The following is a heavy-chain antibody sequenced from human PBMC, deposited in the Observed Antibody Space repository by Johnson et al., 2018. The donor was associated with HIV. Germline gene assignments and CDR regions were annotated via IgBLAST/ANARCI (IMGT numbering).Heavy chain of an antibody. CDR3: ARGETTVTLCAFDI. Sequence: VQLVESGGGLVQPGGSLRLSCAASGFTVSSNYMSWVRQAPGKGLEWVSVIYSGGNTYYADSVKGRFTISRDNSNNTLYLQMGSLRAEDMAVYYCARGETTVTLCAFDIWGQGTMVTVSS. V-gene: IGHV3-66*02. J-gene: IGHJ3*02. CDR1: GFTVSSNY. D-gene: IGHD4-17*01. CDR2: IYSGGNT.